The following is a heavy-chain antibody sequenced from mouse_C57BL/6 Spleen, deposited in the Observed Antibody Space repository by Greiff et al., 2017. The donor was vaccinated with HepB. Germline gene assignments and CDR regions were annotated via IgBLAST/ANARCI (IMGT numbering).Heavy chain of an antibody. D-gene: IGHD1-1*01. CDR3: VRHGGYYGSSYYWYFDV. J-gene: IGHJ1*03. CDR2: IRSKSNNYAT. CDR1: GFSFNTYA. Sequence: EVQLVESGGGLVQPKGSLKLSCAASGFSFNTYAMNWVRQAPGKGLEWVARIRSKSNNYATYYADSVKDRFTISRDDSESMLYLQMKNLKTEDTAMYYCVRHGGYYGSSYYWYFDVWGTGTTVTVSS. V-gene: IGHV10-1*01.